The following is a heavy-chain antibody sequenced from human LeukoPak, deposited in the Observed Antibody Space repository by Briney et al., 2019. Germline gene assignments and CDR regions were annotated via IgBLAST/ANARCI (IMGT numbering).Heavy chain of an antibody. D-gene: IGHD6-6*01. CDR2: IYTSGST. J-gene: IGHJ4*02. CDR1: GGSISSYY. CDR3: ADSSSPYYFDY. Sequence: SETLPLTCTVSGGSISSYYWSWIRQPPGKGLEWIGYIYTSGSTNYNPSLKSRVTISVDTSKNQFSLKLSSVTAADTAVYYCADSSSPYYFDYWGQGTLVTVSS. V-gene: IGHV4-4*09.